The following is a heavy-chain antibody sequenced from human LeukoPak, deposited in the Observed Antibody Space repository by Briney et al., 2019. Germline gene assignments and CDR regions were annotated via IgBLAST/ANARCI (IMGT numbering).Heavy chain of an antibody. CDR2: INHSGST. CDR3: AGGRLPLSSRYGMDV. CDR1: GVSFSGYY. Sequence: PSETLSLTCAVYGVSFSGYYRSWIRQPPGKGLEWIGEINHSGSTNYNPSLKSRVTISVDTSKNQFSLKLSSMTAADTAVYYCAGGRLPLSSRYGMDVWGQGTTVTVSS. V-gene: IGHV4-34*01. J-gene: IGHJ6*02. D-gene: IGHD2-2*01.